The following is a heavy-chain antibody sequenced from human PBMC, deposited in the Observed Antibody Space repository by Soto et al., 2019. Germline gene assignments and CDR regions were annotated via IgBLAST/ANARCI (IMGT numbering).Heavy chain of an antibody. Sequence: QVQLVESGGGVVQPGRSLRLSCAASGFTFSSYAMHWVRQAPGKGLEWGAVISYDGSNKYYADSVKGRFTISRDNSKNTLYLQMNSLRAEDTAVYYCARGPPLIITSSDHPPGYWFDPWGQGTLVTVSS. D-gene: IGHD6-25*01. J-gene: IGHJ5*02. V-gene: IGHV3-30-3*01. CDR1: GFTFSSYA. CDR2: ISYDGSNK. CDR3: ARGPPLIITSSDHPPGYWFDP.